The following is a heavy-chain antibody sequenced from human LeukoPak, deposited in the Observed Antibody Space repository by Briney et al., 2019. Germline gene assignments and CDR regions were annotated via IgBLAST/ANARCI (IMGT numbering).Heavy chain of an antibody. D-gene: IGHD5-12*01. Sequence: PSETLSLTCAVSGGSISSDNYSWSWIRQPPGKGLEWIGYIYHSGSPYYNPSLKSRVTISVDTSKNQFSLKLTSVTAADTAVYYCSRRGYSGYDPAFDIWGQGTMVTVSS. CDR3: SRRGYSGYDPAFDI. CDR1: GGSISSDNYS. V-gene: IGHV4-30-2*01. CDR2: IYHSGSP. J-gene: IGHJ3*02.